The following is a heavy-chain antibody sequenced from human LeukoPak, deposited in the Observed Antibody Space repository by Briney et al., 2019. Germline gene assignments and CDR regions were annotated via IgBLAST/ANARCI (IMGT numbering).Heavy chain of an antibody. CDR2: INHSGST. CDR1: GGSFSGYY. J-gene: IGHJ6*02. D-gene: IGHD1-1*01. V-gene: IGHV4-34*01. Sequence: SETLSLTCAVYGGSFSGYYWSWIRQPPGKGLEWIGEINHSGSTNYNPSLKSRVTISVDTSKNQFSLKLSFVTAADTAVYYCASESLDLSLYYYYGMDVWGQGTTVTVSS. CDR3: ASESLDLSLYYYYGMDV.